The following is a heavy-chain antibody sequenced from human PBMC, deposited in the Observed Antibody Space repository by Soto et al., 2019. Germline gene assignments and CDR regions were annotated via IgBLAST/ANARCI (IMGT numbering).Heavy chain of an antibody. CDR3: ARTYSRSWSPFES. J-gene: IGHJ4*02. CDR1: GGSFSGYY. V-gene: IGHV4-34*01. D-gene: IGHD6-13*01. CDR2: INQSGST. Sequence: QVQLQQWGAGLLKPSETLSLTCAVYGGSFSGYYWSWIRQPPGKGLEWIGEINQSGSTNYNPSLKSRVTISVDTSKNQFSLKLSSVTAADTAVYYCARTYSRSWSPFESWGQGALVTVSS.